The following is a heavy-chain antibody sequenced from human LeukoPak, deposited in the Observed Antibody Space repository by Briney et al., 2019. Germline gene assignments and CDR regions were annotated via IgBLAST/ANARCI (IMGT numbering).Heavy chain of an antibody. D-gene: IGHD3-3*01. V-gene: IGHV3-74*01. CDR2: INSDGSST. CDR3: ARSLWRAYDFWSGYYDRGFDY. Sequence: GGSLRLSCAASGFTFSSYWMHWVRQAPGKGLVWVSRINSDGSSTSYADSVKGRFTISRDNAKNTLYLQMNSLRAEDTAVYYCARSLWRAYDFWSGYYDRGFDYWGLGTLVTVSS. CDR1: GFTFSSYW. J-gene: IGHJ4*02.